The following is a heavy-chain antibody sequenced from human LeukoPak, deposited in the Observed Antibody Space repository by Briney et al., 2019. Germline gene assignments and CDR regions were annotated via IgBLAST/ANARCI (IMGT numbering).Heavy chain of an antibody. CDR3: ARFGAADTSWFDP. D-gene: IGHD3-10*01. Sequence: SETLSLTCAVYGGSFSGYYWSWIRQPPGKGLEWIGEINHSGSTNYNPSLKSRVTISVDTSKNQFSLKLSSVTAADTAVYYCARFGAADTSWFDPWGQGTLVTVSS. CDR1: GGSFSGYY. J-gene: IGHJ5*02. V-gene: IGHV4-34*01. CDR2: INHSGST.